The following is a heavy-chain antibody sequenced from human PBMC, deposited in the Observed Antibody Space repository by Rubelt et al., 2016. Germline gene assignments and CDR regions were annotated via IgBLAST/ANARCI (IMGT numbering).Heavy chain of an antibody. D-gene: IGHD3-3*01. CDR2: ISGSGGST. J-gene: IGHJ6*02. CDR3: ARDKPLTIPYGMDV. V-gene: IGHV3-23*01. CDR1: GFTFSSYA. Sequence: EVQLLESGGGLVQPGGSLRLSCAASGFTFSSYAMSWVRQAPGKGLEWVSAISGSGGSTYYADSVKGRFSISRDNAKNSLYLQMNSLRAEDTAVYYCARDKPLTIPYGMDVWGQGTTVTVSS.